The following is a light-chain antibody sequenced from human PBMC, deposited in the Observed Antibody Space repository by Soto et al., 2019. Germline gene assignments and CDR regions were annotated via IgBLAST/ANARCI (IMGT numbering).Light chain of an antibody. CDR2: EVS. CDR3: SSYAGSNNVV. J-gene: IGLJ2*01. Sequence: QSVLTQPPSASGSPGQSVTISCTGTSSDVGGYNYVAWYQQHPGKAPKLLIYEVSTRPSGVPDRFSGSKSGNTASLTVSGHQAEDEADYYSSSYAGSNNVVFGGGTKLTVL. V-gene: IGLV2-8*01. CDR1: SSDVGGYNY.